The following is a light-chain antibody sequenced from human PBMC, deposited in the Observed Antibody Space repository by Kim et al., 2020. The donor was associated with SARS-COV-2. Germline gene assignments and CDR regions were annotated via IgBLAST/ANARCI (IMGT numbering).Light chain of an antibody. CDR1: QSVSSSY. J-gene: IGKJ3*01. Sequence: PGERATLSCRASQSVSSSYLTWYHQKPGQAPRLLIYGASRRATGIPDRFSGSGSGTDFALTISRLEPEDFAIYYCQQYGRSPPFTFGPGTKV. V-gene: IGKV3-20*01. CDR3: QQYGRSPPFT. CDR2: GAS.